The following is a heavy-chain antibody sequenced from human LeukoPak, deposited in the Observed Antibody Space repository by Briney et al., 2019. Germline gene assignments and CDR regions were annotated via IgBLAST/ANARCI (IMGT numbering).Heavy chain of an antibody. CDR2: IYYRGRT. CDR1: GGSISSYY. D-gene: IGHD3-16*01. Sequence: SETLSLTCTVSGGSISSYYWSWVRQPPGKGLEWVGYIYYRGRTNYIPSLQTRVTISVDTSKNQFSLTLSSVTAADPAVYYCAGAGPYDYVWGSYNWFDRWGQGTLVTVSS. V-gene: IGHV4-59*08. J-gene: IGHJ5*02. CDR3: AGAGPYDYVWGSYNWFDR.